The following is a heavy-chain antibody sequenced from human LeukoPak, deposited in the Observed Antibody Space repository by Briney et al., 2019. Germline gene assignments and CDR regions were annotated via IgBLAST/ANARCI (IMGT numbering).Heavy chain of an antibody. CDR1: GFTFNNYG. CDR2: IRSDGSNK. V-gene: IGHV3-30*02. J-gene: IGHJ6*03. CDR3: ARANDNYYYYYMDV. D-gene: IGHD3-9*01. Sequence: AGGSLRLSCAASGFTFNNYGMHWVRQAPGKGLEWVAFIRSDGSNKYYTDSVKGRFTISRDNSKNTLYLQMNSLRTEDTAVYYCARANDNYYYYYMDVWGKGTTVTISS.